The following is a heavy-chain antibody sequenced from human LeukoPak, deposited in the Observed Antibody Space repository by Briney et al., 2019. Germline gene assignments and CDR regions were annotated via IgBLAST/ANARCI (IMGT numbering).Heavy chain of an antibody. CDR2: INHSGST. D-gene: IGHD5-18*01. Sequence: SETLSLTCAVYGGSFSGYYWSWIRQPPGKGLEWIGEINHSGSTNYNPSLKSRVTISVDKSKNLFSLKLSSVTAADSAVYYCARGYSYGFPLDFWGQGTLVTVSS. V-gene: IGHV4-34*01. CDR3: ARGYSYGFPLDF. CDR1: GGSFSGYY. J-gene: IGHJ4*02.